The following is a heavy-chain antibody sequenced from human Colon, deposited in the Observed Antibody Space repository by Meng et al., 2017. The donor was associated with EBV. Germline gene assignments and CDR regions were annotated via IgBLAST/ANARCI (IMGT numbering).Heavy chain of an antibody. CDR1: GGSFSGYY. Sequence: VQRQQGGAGLWKPPETLSLTCAVDGGSFSGYYWTWIRQPPGKGLEWIGEITHRGSTNYNPFLKSRVTISVDTSKKQFSLKLTSVTAADTAVYYCASSHSSKVGARRLDYWGQGTLVTVSS. J-gene: IGHJ4*02. D-gene: IGHD1-26*01. CDR2: ITHRGST. V-gene: IGHV4-34*01. CDR3: ASSHSSKVGARRLDY.